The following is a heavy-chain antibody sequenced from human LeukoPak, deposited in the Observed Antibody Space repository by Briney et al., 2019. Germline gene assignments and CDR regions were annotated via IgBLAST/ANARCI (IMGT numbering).Heavy chain of an antibody. CDR1: GFTFSSYS. Sequence: GGSLRLSCAASGFTFSSYSMNWVRQAPGKGLEWVSSISSSDTFIFYADSVKGRFTISRDNSNNSLSLQMNSLRVEDTAVYYCARLGCSRGSCYDYWGQGILVTVSS. D-gene: IGHD2-15*01. J-gene: IGHJ4*02. CDR3: ARLGCSRGSCYDY. CDR2: ISSSDTFI. V-gene: IGHV3-21*01.